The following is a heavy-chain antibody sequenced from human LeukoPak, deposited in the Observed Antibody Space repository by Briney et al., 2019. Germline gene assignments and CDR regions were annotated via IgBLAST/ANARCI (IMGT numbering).Heavy chain of an antibody. CDR2: ISAYNGNT. CDR3: ARVGWYSGSSEFDY. CDR1: GYTFTSYG. Sequence: ASVKASCKASGYTFTSYGISWVRQAPGQGLEWMGWISAYNGNTNYAQKLQGRVTMTTDTSTSTAYMELRSLRSDDTAVYYCARVGWYSGSSEFDYWGQGTLVTVSS. J-gene: IGHJ4*02. D-gene: IGHD1-26*01. V-gene: IGHV1-18*01.